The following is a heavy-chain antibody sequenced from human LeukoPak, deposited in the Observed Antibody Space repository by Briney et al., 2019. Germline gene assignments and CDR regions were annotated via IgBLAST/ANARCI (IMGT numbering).Heavy chain of an antibody. CDR2: IYYSGST. J-gene: IGHJ6*02. CDR3: ARAIKATVTTKYGMDV. V-gene: IGHV4-39*01. D-gene: IGHD4-11*01. Sequence: SETLSLTCTVSGGSISSSSYYWGWIRQPPGKGLEWIGSIYYSGSTYYNPSLKSRVTISVDTSKNRFSLKLSSVTAADTAVYYCARAIKATVTTKYGMDVWGQGTTVTVSS. CDR1: GGSISSSSYY.